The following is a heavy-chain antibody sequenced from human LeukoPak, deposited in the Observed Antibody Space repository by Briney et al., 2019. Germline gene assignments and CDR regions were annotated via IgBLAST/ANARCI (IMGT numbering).Heavy chain of an antibody. CDR1: GYTFTSYY. CDR2: INPSGGST. CDR3: ARDSSSWYGSDY. J-gene: IGHJ4*02. D-gene: IGHD6-13*01. V-gene: IGHV1-46*01. Sequence: ASVTVSCKASGYTFTSYYMHWVRQAPGQGLEWMGIINPSGGSTSYAQKFQGRVTMTRDTSTSTVYMELSSLRSEDTAVYYCARDSSSWYGSDYWGQGTLVTVSS.